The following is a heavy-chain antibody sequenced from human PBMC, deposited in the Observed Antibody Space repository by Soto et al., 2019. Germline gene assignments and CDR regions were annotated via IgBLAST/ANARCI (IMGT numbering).Heavy chain of an antibody. D-gene: IGHD2-2*01. J-gene: IGHJ6*03. V-gene: IGHV3-74*01. CDR2: INSDGSST. CDR1: GFTFSSYW. Sequence: PGGSLRLSCAASGFTFSSYWMHWVRQAPGKGLVWVSRINSDGSSTSYADSVKGRFTISRDNAKNTLYLQMNSLRAEDTAVYYCARVARLGYCSSTSCYDSPRYYYYMDVWGKGTTVTVSS. CDR3: ARVARLGYCSSTSCYDSPRYYYYMDV.